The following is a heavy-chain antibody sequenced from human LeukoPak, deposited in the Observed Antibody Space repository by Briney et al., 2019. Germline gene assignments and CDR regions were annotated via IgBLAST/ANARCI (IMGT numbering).Heavy chain of an antibody. J-gene: IGHJ4*02. Sequence: GGSLRLSCAATGFTVSSNYMSWVRQAPGKGLEWVSVIYSGGSTYYADSVKGRFTISRDNSKNTLYLQMNSLRAEDTAVYYCARLIDYGDYRYWGQGTLVTVSS. V-gene: IGHV3-53*01. CDR2: IYSGGST. CDR1: GFTVSSNY. D-gene: IGHD4-17*01. CDR3: ARLIDYGDYRY.